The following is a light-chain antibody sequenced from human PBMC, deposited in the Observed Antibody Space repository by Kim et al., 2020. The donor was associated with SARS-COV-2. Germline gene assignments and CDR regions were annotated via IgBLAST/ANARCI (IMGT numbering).Light chain of an antibody. Sequence: AWVNPTCNRGRGHSKYAIAGHQQEPEKVPRYLMMLHSDSTHNKGDGFPDRFSGSSSGAARYRTVSSLQSGDEAVYYCQTWGTGTRVFGGGTQLTVL. V-gene: IGLV4-69*01. CDR1: RGHSKYA. J-gene: IGLJ3*02. CDR3: QTWGTGTRV. CDR2: LHSDSTH.